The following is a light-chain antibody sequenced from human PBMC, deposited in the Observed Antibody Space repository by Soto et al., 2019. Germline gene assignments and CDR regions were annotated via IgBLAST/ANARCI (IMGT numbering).Light chain of an antibody. CDR1: QSISRW. V-gene: IGKV1-5*01. J-gene: IGKJ5*01. CDR2: DAS. Sequence: DIQMTQSPSTLSASVGDRVTITCRASQSISRWLAWHQQKPGKAPKLLIYDASSLESGVPSRFSGSGSGTEFTLTISSLQPDDFATYYCQQYNYFRTFDQGTRLEIK. CDR3: QQYNYFRT.